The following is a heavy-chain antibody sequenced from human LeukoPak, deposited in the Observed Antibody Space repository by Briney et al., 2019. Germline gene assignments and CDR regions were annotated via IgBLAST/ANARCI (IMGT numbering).Heavy chain of an antibody. J-gene: IGHJ4*02. CDR1: GGSISSSNW. CDR2: IYHSGST. CDR3: AGKDYFGSGSYFY. Sequence: SETLSLTCAVSGGSISSSNWWSWVRQPPGKGLEWIGEIYHSGSTSYNPSLKSRVTISVDKSKNQFSLKLSSVTAADTAVYYCAGKDYFGSGSYFYWGQGTLVTVSS. V-gene: IGHV4-4*02. D-gene: IGHD3-10*01.